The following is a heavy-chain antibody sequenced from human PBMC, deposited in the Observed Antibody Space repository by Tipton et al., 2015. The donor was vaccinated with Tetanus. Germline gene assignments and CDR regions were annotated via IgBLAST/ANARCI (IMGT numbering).Heavy chain of an antibody. J-gene: IGHJ5*02. Sequence: TLSLTCSVSGASISSGGYFWNWIRHRPGQGLEWIGYIYYSGSTFYNPSLKSRVTMSVDTSNNQFSLRLSSVTAADTAVYYCARDQGGGRVARLNWFGPWGQGTLDTVSS. V-gene: IGHV4-31*03. D-gene: IGHD3-16*01. CDR2: IYYSGST. CDR1: GASISSGGYF. CDR3: ARDQGGGRVARLNWFGP.